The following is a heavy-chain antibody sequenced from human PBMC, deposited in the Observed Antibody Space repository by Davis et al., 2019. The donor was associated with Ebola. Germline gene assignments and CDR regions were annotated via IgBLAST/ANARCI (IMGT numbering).Heavy chain of an antibody. J-gene: IGHJ4*02. CDR3: ATKGDIVAKGRSAYDY. CDR1: GLTLTTYA. Sequence: PAGSLRLSCTASGLTLTTYAMTWVRQAPAPGLEWVASITGESGSSYYADSVRGRFTISRDNSKNTLYLQMNSLRADDTAVYYCATKGDIVAKGRSAYDYWGQGTLVTVSS. D-gene: IGHD5-12*01. CDR2: ITGESGSS. V-gene: IGHV3-23*01.